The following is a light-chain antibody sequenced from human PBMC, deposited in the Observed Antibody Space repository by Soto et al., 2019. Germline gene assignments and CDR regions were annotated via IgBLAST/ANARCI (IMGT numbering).Light chain of an antibody. J-gene: IGKJ1*01. CDR2: AAS. V-gene: IGKV1-39*01. CDR3: QQSYNPPRT. CDR1: QSINSY. Sequence: DIQMTQSPSSLSASVGDRVTITCRASQSINSYLNWYQQKPGKAPNLLIYAASHLQSGVPSRFSGSGSGTDFTLTISRLQPEDFATYYCQQSYNPPRTFGQGTQVEIK.